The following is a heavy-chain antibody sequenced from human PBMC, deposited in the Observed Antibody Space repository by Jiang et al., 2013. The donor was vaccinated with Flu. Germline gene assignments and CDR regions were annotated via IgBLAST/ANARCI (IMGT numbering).Heavy chain of an antibody. CDR2: IYPGDSDT. J-gene: IGHJ5*02. V-gene: IGHV5-51*01. CDR3: ARHPRFFGVVSWFDP. CDR1: GYSFTSYW. D-gene: IGHD3-3*01. Sequence: VQLVESGAEVKKPGESLKISCKGSGYSFTSYWIGWVRQMPGKGLEWMGIIYPGDSDTRYSPSFQGQVTISADKSISTAYLQWSSLKASDTAMYYCARHPRFFGVVSWFDPWGQGTLVTVSS.